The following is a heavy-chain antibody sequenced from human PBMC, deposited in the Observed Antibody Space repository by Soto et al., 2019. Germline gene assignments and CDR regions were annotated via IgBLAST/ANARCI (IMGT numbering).Heavy chain of an antibody. CDR1: GHTVTDLS. J-gene: IGHJ4*02. Sequence: GASVKFSCKVSGHTVTDLSMHWVRLAPGRGLECMGRFDPEDGETVYAEKFQGRLTMTEDTSTDTAYMELSSLRYEDTAVYYCATENTRRGLTLFGVVIAALYYWGQGTLVTVSS. CDR2: FDPEDGET. V-gene: IGHV1-24*01. D-gene: IGHD3-3*01. CDR3: ATENTRRGLTLFGVVIAALYY.